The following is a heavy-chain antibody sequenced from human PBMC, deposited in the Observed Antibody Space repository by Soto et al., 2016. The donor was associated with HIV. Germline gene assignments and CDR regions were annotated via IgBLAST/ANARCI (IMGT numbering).Heavy chain of an antibody. V-gene: IGHV3-66*01. Sequence: EEQLVESGGGLVQPGESLRLSCAASGFTVSDNYMMWVRHAPERGLEWVSLIYTAGNTYYADSLKGRFTISRDNSRNILYLQMNSLTVEDTALYYCAGGGLGGDYWGQGTLVTVSS. CDR3: AGGGLGGDY. J-gene: IGHJ4*02. CDR2: IYTAGNT. D-gene: IGHD2-15*01. CDR1: GFTVSDNY.